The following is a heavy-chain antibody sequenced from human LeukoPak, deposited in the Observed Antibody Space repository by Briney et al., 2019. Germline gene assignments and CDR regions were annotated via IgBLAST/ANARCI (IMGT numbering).Heavy chain of an antibody. CDR3: ARDQGYDYVWGSRGFDY. CDR1: GFTFSSYA. Sequence: GRSLRPSCAASGFTFSSYAMHWVRQAPGKGLEWVAVISYDGSNKYYADSVKGRFTISRDNSKNTLYLQMNSLRAEDTAVYYCARDQGYDYVWGSRGFDYWGQGTLVTVSS. J-gene: IGHJ4*02. D-gene: IGHD3-16*01. CDR2: ISYDGSNK. V-gene: IGHV3-30-3*01.